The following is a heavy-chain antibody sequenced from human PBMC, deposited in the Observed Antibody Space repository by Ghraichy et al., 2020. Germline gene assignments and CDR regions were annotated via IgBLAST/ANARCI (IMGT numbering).Heavy chain of an antibody. CDR2: IYYSGST. J-gene: IGHJ5*02. CDR3: ARVGGETGWFDP. Sequence: SETLSLTCTVSGGSISSYYWSWIRQPPGKGLEWIGYIYYSGSTNYNPSLKSRVTISVDTSKNQFSLKLSSVTAADTAVYYCARVGGETGWFDPWGQGTLVTVSS. V-gene: IGHV4-59*01. CDR1: GGSISSYY. D-gene: IGHD3-16*01.